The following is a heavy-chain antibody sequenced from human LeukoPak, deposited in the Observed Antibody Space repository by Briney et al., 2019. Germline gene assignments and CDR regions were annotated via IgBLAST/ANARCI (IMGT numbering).Heavy chain of an antibody. J-gene: IGHJ4*02. Sequence: SETLSLTCTVSGGSISSSNCYWGWIRQPPGKGLEWIGSIYYSGGTYYNASLKSRVTISIDTSKNQFSLKLSSVTAADTAVYYCARGGESGYRPPHFDYWGQGTLVTVSS. CDR3: ARGGESGYRPPHFDY. CDR1: GGSISSSNCY. D-gene: IGHD5-12*01. V-gene: IGHV4-39*02. CDR2: IYYSGGT.